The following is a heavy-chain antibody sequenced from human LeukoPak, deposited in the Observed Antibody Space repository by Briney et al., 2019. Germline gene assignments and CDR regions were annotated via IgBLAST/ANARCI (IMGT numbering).Heavy chain of an antibody. CDR2: IKQDGSDK. D-gene: IGHD3-10*01. J-gene: IGHJ4*02. CDR3: ARGRWELSY. CDR1: GFTFSTYW. V-gene: IGHV3-7*01. Sequence: PGGSLRLSCAASGFTFSTYWMSWVRQAPGKGLEWVANIKQDGSDKNYVDSVKGRFTISRDNTKNSLYLQMNSLRAEDTAVYYCARGRWELSYWGQGTLVTVS.